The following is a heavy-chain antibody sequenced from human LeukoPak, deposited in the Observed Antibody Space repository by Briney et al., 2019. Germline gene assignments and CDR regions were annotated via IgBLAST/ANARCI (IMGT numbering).Heavy chain of an antibody. V-gene: IGHV4-34*01. CDR3: ARRTAAGRGD. CDR1: GGSFSGYY. J-gene: IGHJ4*02. D-gene: IGHD6-13*01. Sequence: SETLSLTCAVYGGSFSGYYWSWIRQPPGKGLEWIGSIYYSGSTYYNPSLKSRVTISVDTSKNQFSLKLSSVTAADTAVYYCARRTAAGRGDWGQGTLVAVSS. CDR2: IYYSGST.